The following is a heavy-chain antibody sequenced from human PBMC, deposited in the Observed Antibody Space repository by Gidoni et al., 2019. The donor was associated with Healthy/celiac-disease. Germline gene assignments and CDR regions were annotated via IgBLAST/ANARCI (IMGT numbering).Heavy chain of an antibody. CDR3: ARLTEPTYDYVWGSYRQRNFDY. CDR1: GGYFSGYY. V-gene: IGHV4-34*01. Sequence: QVQLQQWGAGLLKPSETLSLTCAVYGGYFSGYYCSWIRKPPGKGLEWIGEINHSGSTNYNPSLKSRVTISVDTSKNQFSLKLSSVTAADTAVYYCARLTEPTYDYVWGSYRQRNFDYWGQGTLVTVSS. D-gene: IGHD3-16*02. CDR2: INHSGST. J-gene: IGHJ4*02.